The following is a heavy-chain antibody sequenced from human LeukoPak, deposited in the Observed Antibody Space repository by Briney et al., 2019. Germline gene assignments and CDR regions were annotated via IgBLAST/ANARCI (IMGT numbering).Heavy chain of an antibody. D-gene: IGHD4-17*01. CDR3: ARDLRRTTVTYDY. V-gene: IGHV3-21*01. Sequence: GGPLRLSCAASGFTLSSYSMNWVRQAPGKGLEWVSSISSSSSYKYYADSVRGRFTISRDKSKNSLYLQMNSLRAEDTAVYYCARDLRRTTVTYDYWGQGTLVSVSS. CDR1: GFTLSSYS. CDR2: ISSSSSYK. J-gene: IGHJ4*02.